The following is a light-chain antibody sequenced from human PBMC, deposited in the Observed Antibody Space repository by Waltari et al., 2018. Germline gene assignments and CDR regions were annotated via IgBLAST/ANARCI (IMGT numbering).Light chain of an antibody. CDR1: QDLSNY. CDR3: QQYDNLPRT. J-gene: IGKJ2*01. Sequence: DIQMTQSPSSLSASVGDRVTITCQASQDLSNYLNWYQQKPGKAPKPLIYDASNLETGVPSRFSGSGSGTDFTFTISSLQPEDIATYYCQQYDNLPRTFGQGTKLEIK. CDR2: DAS. V-gene: IGKV1-33*01.